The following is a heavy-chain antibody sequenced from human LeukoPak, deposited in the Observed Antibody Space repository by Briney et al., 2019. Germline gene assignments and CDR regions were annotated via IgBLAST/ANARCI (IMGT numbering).Heavy chain of an antibody. J-gene: IGHJ4*02. V-gene: IGHV1-46*01. Sequence: ASVKVSCKASGYTFTSYYMHWVRQAPGQGLEWMGIINPSGGSTSYAQKFQGRVTMTTDTSTSTAYMELRSLRSDDTAVYYCARDRETYGSGSYLYDYWGQGTLVTVSS. D-gene: IGHD3-10*01. CDR2: INPSGGST. CDR3: ARDRETYGSGSYLYDY. CDR1: GYTFTSYY.